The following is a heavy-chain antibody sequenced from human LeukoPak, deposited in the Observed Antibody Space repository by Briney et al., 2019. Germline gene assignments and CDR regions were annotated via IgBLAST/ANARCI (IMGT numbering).Heavy chain of an antibody. V-gene: IGHV5-51*01. CDR3: ARHGRRSSGGAFDI. Sequence: GESLKISCKGSGYSFTNYWIGWVRQMPGKGLEGMGIIYPGDSDTRYSPSFQGQVTISADKSISTAYLQWSSLKASDTAMYYCARHGRRSSGGAFDIWGQGTMGPVSS. CDR1: GYSFTNYW. CDR2: IYPGDSDT. D-gene: IGHD3-10*01. J-gene: IGHJ3*02.